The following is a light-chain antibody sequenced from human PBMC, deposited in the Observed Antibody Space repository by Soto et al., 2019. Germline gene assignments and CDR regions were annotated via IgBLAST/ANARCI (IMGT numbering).Light chain of an antibody. J-gene: IGKJ1*01. CDR3: QQYNSYSPT. V-gene: IGKV1-5*03. CDR1: QSISVW. CDR2: KAS. Sequence: DIQMTQSPSTLSASVGDRVTITCRASQSISVWLAWYQQKAGKAPNLLIYKASMLESGVPSRFSGSGSETEFTITISGLQPGDSATYYCQQYNSYSPTFGQGTKVEVK.